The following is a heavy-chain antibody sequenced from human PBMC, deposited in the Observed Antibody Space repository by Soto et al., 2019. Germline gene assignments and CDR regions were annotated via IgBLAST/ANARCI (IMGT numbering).Heavy chain of an antibody. D-gene: IGHD3-16*01. CDR1: GGSMSSHY. Sequence: SETLSLTCTVSGGSMSSHYWTWLRQPPGKGLEWIGYISYSGSTYYNPSLKSRVTISADTSRNQFSLKLSSVIAADTAVYYCARSDPDASVGYWGQGTLVTVSS. CDR3: ARSDPDASVGY. J-gene: IGHJ4*02. V-gene: IGHV4-59*11. CDR2: ISYSGST.